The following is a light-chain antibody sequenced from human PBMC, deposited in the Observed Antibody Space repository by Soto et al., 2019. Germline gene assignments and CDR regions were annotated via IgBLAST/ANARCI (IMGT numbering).Light chain of an antibody. J-gene: IGLJ2*01. Sequence: QSVLTQPPSVSGAPGQRVTISCTGSSSNIGAGYDVHWYQQLPGTAPKLLIYGNSNRPSGVPDRFSGSKSGTSASLAITGLQDEDEADYYCQSYDSNLSVVFGGGTKLTAL. CDR1: SSNIGAGYD. CDR2: GNS. CDR3: QSYDSNLSVV. V-gene: IGLV1-40*01.